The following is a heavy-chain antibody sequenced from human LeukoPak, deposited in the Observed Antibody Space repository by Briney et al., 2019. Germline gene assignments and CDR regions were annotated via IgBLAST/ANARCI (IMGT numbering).Heavy chain of an antibody. D-gene: IGHD6-6*01. V-gene: IGHV4-34*01. J-gene: IGHJ6*03. CDR1: GGSFSGYY. CDR2: INHSGST. Sequence: SETLSLTCAVYGGSFSGYYWSWIRQPPGKGLEWIGEINHSGSTNYNPSLKSRVTISVDTSKNQFSLKLSSVTAADTAVYYCARDFSSSSSVYYYYYMDVWGKGTSVTVSS. CDR3: ARDFSSSSSVYYYYYMDV.